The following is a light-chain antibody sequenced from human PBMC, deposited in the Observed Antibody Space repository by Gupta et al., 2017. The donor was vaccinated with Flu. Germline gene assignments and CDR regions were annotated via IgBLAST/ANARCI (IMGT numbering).Light chain of an antibody. Sequence: KIGRNAFHWYQQRPGQAPVLVVYDDTLRPSGISDRFSGSISQYTATLTISRVEVGDEADYYCQMWDSSSAHGVFGGVTKLTVL. J-gene: IGLJ3*02. CDR1: KIGRNA. CDR2: DDT. CDR3: QMWDSSSAHGV. V-gene: IGLV3-21*02.